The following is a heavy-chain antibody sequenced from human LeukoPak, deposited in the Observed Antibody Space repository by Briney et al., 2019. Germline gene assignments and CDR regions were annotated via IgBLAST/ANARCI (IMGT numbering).Heavy chain of an antibody. Sequence: KTSETLSLTCSVSGASISGHYLTWIRQPPGKGLEWIGYISYIGSTNYNPSLKSRHTISVDRSKNQFSLKLSSVTAADTAIYHCATDKISINAFDMWGQGTMVTVSS. CDR1: GASISGHY. CDR3: ATDKISINAFDM. D-gene: IGHD1-14*01. V-gene: IGHV4-59*11. CDR2: ISYIGST. J-gene: IGHJ3*02.